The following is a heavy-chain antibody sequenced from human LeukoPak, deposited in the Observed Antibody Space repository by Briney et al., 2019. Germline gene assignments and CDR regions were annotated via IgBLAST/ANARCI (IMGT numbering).Heavy chain of an antibody. J-gene: IGHJ5*02. CDR3: ARSERVDTEADL. V-gene: IGHV3-21*01. D-gene: IGHD5-18*01. Sequence: KAGGSLRLSCAASGFTFSSYTMNWIRQAPGKGLEWVSSISSTSAYIWYADSMKGRFTISRDNAKNSLYLQMNSLRTEDAAVYYCARSERVDTEADLWGQGTRVTVSS. CDR2: ISSTSAYI. CDR1: GFTFSSYT.